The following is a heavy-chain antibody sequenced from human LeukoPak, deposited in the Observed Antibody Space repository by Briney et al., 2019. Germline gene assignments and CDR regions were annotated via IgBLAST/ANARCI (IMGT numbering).Heavy chain of an antibody. CDR3: ARDHWYSSSWYDY. J-gene: IGHJ4*02. Sequence: ASVKVSCKASGYTFTSYYMHWVRQAPGQGLEWMGWINPNSGGTNYAQKFQGRVTMTRDTSISTAYMELSRLRSDDTAVYYCARDHWYSSSWYDYWGQGTLVTVSS. D-gene: IGHD6-13*01. V-gene: IGHV1-2*02. CDR2: INPNSGGT. CDR1: GYTFTSYY.